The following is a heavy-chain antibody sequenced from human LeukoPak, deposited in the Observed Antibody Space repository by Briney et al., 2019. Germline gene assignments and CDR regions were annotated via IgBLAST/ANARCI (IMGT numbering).Heavy chain of an antibody. Sequence: PGGSLRLSCAASGFTFSSYSMNWVRQAPGKGLEWVSSISSSSSYIYYADSVKGRFTISRDNAKNTLYLQMNSLRAEDTAAYYCARGITMVRGVTPFDYWGQGTLVTVSS. CDR3: ARGITMVRGVTPFDY. CDR2: ISSSSSYI. CDR1: GFTFSSYS. V-gene: IGHV3-21*01. D-gene: IGHD3-10*01. J-gene: IGHJ4*02.